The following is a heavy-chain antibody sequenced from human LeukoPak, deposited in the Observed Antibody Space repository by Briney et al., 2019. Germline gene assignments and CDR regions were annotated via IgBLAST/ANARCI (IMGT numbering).Heavy chain of an antibody. CDR2: INHSGST. J-gene: IGHJ6*02. CDR3: ARAFPRRHCSSTSCPSDYYGMDV. Sequence: PSETLSLTCAVYGGSFSGYYWSWIRQPPGKGLEWIGEINHSGSTNYNPSLKSRVTISVDTSKNQFSLKLSSVTAADTAVYYCARAFPRRHCSSTSCPSDYYGMDVWGQGTTVTVSS. CDR1: GGSFSGYY. D-gene: IGHD2-2*01. V-gene: IGHV4-34*01.